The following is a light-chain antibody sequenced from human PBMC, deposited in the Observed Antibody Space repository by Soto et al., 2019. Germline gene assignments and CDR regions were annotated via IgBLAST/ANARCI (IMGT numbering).Light chain of an antibody. CDR2: DVT. CDR3: TSYTSSNTWV. Sequence: QSDLTQPASVSGSPGQSITISCTGTSSDVGGYNYVSWYQQHPGKAPKLMIYDVTNRPSGVSNRFSGSKSGSTASLTISGLQAEDEADYYCTSYTSSNTWVFGGGTKLTVL. J-gene: IGLJ3*02. CDR1: SSDVGGYNY. V-gene: IGLV2-14*03.